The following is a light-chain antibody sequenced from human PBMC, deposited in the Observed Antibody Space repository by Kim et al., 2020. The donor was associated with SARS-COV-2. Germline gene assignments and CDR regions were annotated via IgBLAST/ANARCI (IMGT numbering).Light chain of an antibody. CDR1: SGHSKYA. Sequence: QFVLTQSPSASASLGASVKLTCTLSSGHSKYAIAWHQQQPQKGPRYLMKLNSDGSHNKGDGIPDRFSGSSSGAERYLIISSLQSEDEADYYCQTWGTGIWVFGGGTQLTVL. CDR3: QTWGTGIWV. V-gene: IGLV4-69*01. J-gene: IGLJ3*02. CDR2: LNSDGSH.